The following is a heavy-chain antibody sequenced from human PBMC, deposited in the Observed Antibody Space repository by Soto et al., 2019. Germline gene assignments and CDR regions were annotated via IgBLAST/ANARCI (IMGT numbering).Heavy chain of an antibody. CDR3: AREAAALTSNSACWRDQPP. J-gene: IGHJ5*02. CDR2: IISTTNYI. CDR1: GFTFTRYS. D-gene: IGHD1-7*01. Sequence: PGGSLRLSCPASGFTFTRYSMNWGRRAPGKGPDWVSSIISTTNYIYYGDSLKGRFNISRANAKNSLYLEMNRLRAEDTAVYYWAREAAALTSNSACWRDQPPW. V-gene: IGHV3-21*06.